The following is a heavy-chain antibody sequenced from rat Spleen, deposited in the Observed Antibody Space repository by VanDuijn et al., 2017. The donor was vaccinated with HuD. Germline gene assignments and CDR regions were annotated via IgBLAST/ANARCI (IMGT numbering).Heavy chain of an antibody. CDR1: GFTFNNYW. CDR2: ITSSGGST. CDR3: TREDWVLDV. Sequence: EVQLVESGRGLVQPGRSLKLSCVVSGFTFNNYWMTWIRQAPGKGLEWVASITSSGGSTFYPDSVKGRFTISRDNAKSTLYLQMNSLRSEDTATYYCTREDWVLDVWGQGASVTVSS. D-gene: IGHD4-2*01. V-gene: IGHV5-31*01. J-gene: IGHJ4*01.